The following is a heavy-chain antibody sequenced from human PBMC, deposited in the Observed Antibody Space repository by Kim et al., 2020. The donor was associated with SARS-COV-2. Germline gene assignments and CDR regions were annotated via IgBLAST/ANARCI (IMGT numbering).Heavy chain of an antibody. V-gene: IGHV3-23*01. Sequence: GGSLRLSCEVSGLPFNIFAMSWVRQAPGKGLECVATITGDGGNTFYADSVKGRFSISRDNSKNTLFLQMNSLRAEDTAIYFCAKRKGSSRHLDWSFDFWSQGALVTVSS. CDR2: ITGDGGNT. J-gene: IGHJ4*02. CDR3: AKRKGSSRHLDWSFDF. CDR1: GLPFNIFA. D-gene: IGHD3-9*01.